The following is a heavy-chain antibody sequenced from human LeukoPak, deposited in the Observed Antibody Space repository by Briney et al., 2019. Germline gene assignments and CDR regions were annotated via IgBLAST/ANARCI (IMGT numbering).Heavy chain of an antibody. CDR1: GFTFSEYY. CDR3: AKSDAVEMATILFDY. CDR2: ISSSCITI. V-gene: IGHV3-11*01. D-gene: IGHD5-24*01. J-gene: IGHJ4*02. Sequence: GGSLRLSCAAPGFTFSEYYKSSVRQDQGKGLEWGKYISSSCITIYYADSVKGRFTISRDNANNSLYLQMNSLRAEDTAVYYCAKSDAVEMATILFDYWGQGTLVTVSS.